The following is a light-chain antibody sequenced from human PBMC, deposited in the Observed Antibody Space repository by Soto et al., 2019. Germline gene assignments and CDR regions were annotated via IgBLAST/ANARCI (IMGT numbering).Light chain of an antibody. J-gene: IGLJ2*01. CDR1: SSNIGSNT. CDR3: VAWDDSLNGYVV. Sequence: QCALTKPPSASGTPGQRVTISCSGSSSNIGSNTVNWYQQLPGTAPKLVIYSNNQRPSGVPDRFSGSKSGTSASLAISGLQSEDEADYYCVAWDDSLNGYVVFGGGTKVTVL. V-gene: IGLV1-44*01. CDR2: SNN.